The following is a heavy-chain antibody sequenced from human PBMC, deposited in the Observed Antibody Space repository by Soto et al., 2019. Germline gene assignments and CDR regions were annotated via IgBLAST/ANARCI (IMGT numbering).Heavy chain of an antibody. CDR3: ARDGRDRDMVLAVY. Sequence: ASVKVSCKASGYTFTTFYIHWVRQAPGQGLEWMGIINPGAGVTSYAQKFQGRISMTRDTSTSTVYMELSGLRSGDTAVYYCARDGRDRDMVLAVYWGQGTLVTAPQ. CDR1: GYTFTTFY. CDR2: INPGAGVT. V-gene: IGHV1-46*03. D-gene: IGHD5-18*01. J-gene: IGHJ4*02.